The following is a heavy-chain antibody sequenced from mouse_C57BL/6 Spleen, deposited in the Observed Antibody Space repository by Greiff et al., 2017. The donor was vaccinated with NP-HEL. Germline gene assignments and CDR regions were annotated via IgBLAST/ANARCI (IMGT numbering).Heavy chain of an antibody. V-gene: IGHV5-4*01. CDR1: GFTFSSYA. CDR3: ARDVGYYGYWYFDV. J-gene: IGHJ1*03. CDR2: ISDGGSYT. Sequence: DVMLVESGGGLVKPGGSLKLSCAASGFTFSSYAMSWVRQTPEKRLEWVATISDGGSYTYYPDNVKGRFTISRDNAKNNLYLQMSHLKSEDTAMYYCARDVGYYGYWYFDVWGTGTTVTVSS. D-gene: IGHD2-3*01.